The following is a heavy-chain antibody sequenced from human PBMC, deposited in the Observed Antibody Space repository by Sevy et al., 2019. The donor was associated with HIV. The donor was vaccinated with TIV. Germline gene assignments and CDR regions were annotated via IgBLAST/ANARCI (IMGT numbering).Heavy chain of an antibody. Sequence: GGSLRLSCAASGFTFSRYGKHWVRQGPGKGLEWVAVIWYDGSNKYYADSVQGRFSISRDQSKNTLYLQMNSLRAEDTAVYYCARDRGVRYFDYWGQGTLVTVSS. J-gene: IGHJ4*02. CDR2: IWYDGSNK. CDR1: GFTFSRYG. D-gene: IGHD3-10*01. V-gene: IGHV3-33*01. CDR3: ARDRGVRYFDY.